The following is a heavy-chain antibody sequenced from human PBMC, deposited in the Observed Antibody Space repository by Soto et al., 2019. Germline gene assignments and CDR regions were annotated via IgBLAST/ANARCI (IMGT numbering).Heavy chain of an antibody. CDR3: ARIVVAVTVGL. J-gene: IGHJ4*02. V-gene: IGHV4-61*01. CDR1: DASVWSYSYF. CDR2: ISHTGDT. Sequence: PSETLSLTCTVSDASVWSYSYFWTWIRQPPGKGLEWIAYISHTGDTNYNPSLKSRVTISIDTSRNQFSLTVTSVTAADTAVYFCARIVVAVTVGLWGQGSLVTVSS. D-gene: IGHD2-15*01.